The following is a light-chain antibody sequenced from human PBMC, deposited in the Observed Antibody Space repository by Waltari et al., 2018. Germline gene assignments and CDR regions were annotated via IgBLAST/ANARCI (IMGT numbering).Light chain of an antibody. J-gene: IGKJ2*01. V-gene: IGKV4-1*01. CDR3: HHTYSSPS. Sequence: DIVMTQSPDSLAVSLGERATINCKSSKSVLHRNSNKNFLTWYQQKPGQPPKVLSYWASTRESGFPNRFSGSGSGSDFTLTSNSLQAEDVAVYYCHHTYSSPSFGQGTKLEI. CDR1: KSVLHRNSNKNF. CDR2: WAS.